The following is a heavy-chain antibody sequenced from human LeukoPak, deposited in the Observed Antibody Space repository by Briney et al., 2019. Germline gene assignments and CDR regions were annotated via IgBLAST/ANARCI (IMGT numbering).Heavy chain of an antibody. J-gene: IGHJ4*02. CDR1: GFTFSSYW. D-gene: IGHD2-15*01. CDR2: INSDGSST. V-gene: IGHV3-74*01. CDR3: ARAGGGGRVY. Sequence: GGSLRLSCAASGFTFSSYWMHWVRQAPGKGPVWVSRINSDGSSTSYADSVKGRFTISRDNAKNTLYLQMNSLRAEDTAVYYCARAGGGGRVYWGQGTLVTVSS.